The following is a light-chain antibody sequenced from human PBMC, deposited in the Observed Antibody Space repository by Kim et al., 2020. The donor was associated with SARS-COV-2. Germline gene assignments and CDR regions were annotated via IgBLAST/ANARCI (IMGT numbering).Light chain of an antibody. CDR3: SCYAGSNTYV. Sequence: GQQVPSCYTGPSSCVGGYNDIPSYKQHPVKAPKLMIYEVSKRPPGVPDGCSGSKSASTAALSVSGLQAADEDDDYCSCYAGSNTYVFGAGTKITVL. CDR2: EVS. V-gene: IGLV2-8*01. CDR1: SSCVGGYND. J-gene: IGLJ1*01.